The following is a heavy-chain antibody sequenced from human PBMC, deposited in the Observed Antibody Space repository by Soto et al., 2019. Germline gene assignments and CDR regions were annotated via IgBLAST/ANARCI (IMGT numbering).Heavy chain of an antibody. CDR1: GFTFSSYS. V-gene: IGHV3-21*01. D-gene: IGHD3-10*01. CDR2: ISSSSSYI. Sequence: EVQLVESGGGLVKPGGSLRLSCAASGFTFSSYSMNWVRQATGKGLEWVSSISSSSSYIYYADSVKGRFTISRDNAKNSLYLQMNSLRAEDTAVYYCARGRVRGVYNWFDPWGQGTLVTVSS. CDR3: ARGRVRGVYNWFDP. J-gene: IGHJ5*02.